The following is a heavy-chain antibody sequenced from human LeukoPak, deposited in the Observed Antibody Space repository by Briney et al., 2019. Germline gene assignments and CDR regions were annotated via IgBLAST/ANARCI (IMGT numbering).Heavy chain of an antibody. CDR3: ARDLTGAADWFDP. J-gene: IGHJ5*02. Sequence: SETLSLSCTVSGGSISSSSYYWGWIRQPPGKGLEWIGSIYYSGSTYYNPSLKSRVTISVDTSQNQFSLKLSSVTAADTAVYYCARDLTGAADWFDPWGQGTLVTVSS. CDR1: GGSISSSSYY. D-gene: IGHD6-25*01. CDR2: IYYSGST. V-gene: IGHV4-39*07.